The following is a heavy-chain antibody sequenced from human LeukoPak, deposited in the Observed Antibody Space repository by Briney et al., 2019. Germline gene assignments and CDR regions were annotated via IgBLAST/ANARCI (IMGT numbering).Heavy chain of an antibody. CDR2: IYYSGST. J-gene: IGHJ5*02. Sequence: SETLSLTCTVSGGSISSSSYYWGWIRQPPGKGLEWIGSIYYSGSTYYNPSLKSRVTISVDTSKNQFSLKLSSVTAADTAVYYRARHIALYYDYVWGSYRGPPTTTNNWFDPWGQGTLVTVSS. CDR3: ARHIALYYDYVWGSYRGPPTTTNNWFDP. D-gene: IGHD3-16*02. V-gene: IGHV4-39*01. CDR1: GGSISSSSYY.